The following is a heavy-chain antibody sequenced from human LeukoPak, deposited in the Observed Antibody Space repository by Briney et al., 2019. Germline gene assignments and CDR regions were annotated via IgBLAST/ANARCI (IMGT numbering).Heavy chain of an antibody. CDR3: ARLRLRAYYPADY. D-gene: IGHD3-22*01. J-gene: IGHJ4*02. V-gene: IGHV4-39*01. Sequence: SETLSLTCTVSGGSISDIDYFWGWIRQPPGKGLEWIGSIFHSGGTYYNPSLKSRVTLSVDTSKNKFFLEVTSVTAADTAFYYCARLRLRAYYPADYWGQGTLVTVSS. CDR1: GGSISDIDYF. CDR2: IFHSGGT.